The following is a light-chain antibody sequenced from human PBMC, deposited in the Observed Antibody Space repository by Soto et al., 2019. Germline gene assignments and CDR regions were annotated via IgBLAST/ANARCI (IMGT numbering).Light chain of an antibody. CDR2: AAS. J-gene: IGKJ1*01. CDR1: QGISSW. CDR3: QQANSFPRT. V-gene: IGKV1-12*01. Sequence: DSQMTQSPFTLSASVGDTGTVTCRSSQGISSWVAWYQQKPGKSPKLLIYAASSLQSGVPSRFSGSGSGTDFTLTISSLQPEDFATYYCQQANSFPRTFGQGTKVDI.